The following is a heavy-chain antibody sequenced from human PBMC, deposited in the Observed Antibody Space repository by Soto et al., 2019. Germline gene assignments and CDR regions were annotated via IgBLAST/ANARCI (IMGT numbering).Heavy chain of an antibody. J-gene: IGHJ4*02. CDR2: ISSSSTI. Sequence: GGSLRISCAASGFTFSSYSMNWVRQAPGKGLEWVSYISSSSTIYYADSVKGRFTISRDNAKNSLYLQMNSLTYEDTAVYYCARDNEQLVEHSFDYWGQGTLVTVSS. CDR1: GFTFSSYS. V-gene: IGHV3-48*02. D-gene: IGHD6-6*01. CDR3: ARDNEQLVEHSFDY.